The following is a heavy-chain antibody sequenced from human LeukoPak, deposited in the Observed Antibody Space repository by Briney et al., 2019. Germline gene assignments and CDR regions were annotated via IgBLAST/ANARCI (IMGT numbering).Heavy chain of an antibody. D-gene: IGHD2/OR15-2a*01. J-gene: IGHJ4*02. CDR2: IHTGNGFT. Sequence: ASVRVSCKASGYIFNNYAIQWTRQAPGQSLELMGWIHTGNGFTRYSQKFQGRVTITRDTSASTAYMELSSLRSEDTAVYYCARSEYDLQGSSARWPDYWGQGALVTVSS. CDR3: ARSEYDLQGSSARWPDY. V-gene: IGHV1-3*04. CDR1: GYIFNNYA.